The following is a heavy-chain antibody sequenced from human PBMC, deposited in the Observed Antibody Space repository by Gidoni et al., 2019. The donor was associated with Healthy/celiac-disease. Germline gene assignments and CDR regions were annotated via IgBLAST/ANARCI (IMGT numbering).Heavy chain of an antibody. V-gene: IGHV4-4*02. J-gene: IGHJ6*03. CDR3: ARLGNPNDYYYYYMDV. CDR2: IYHSGST. D-gene: IGHD7-27*01. Sequence: QVQLQESGPGLVKPSGTLSLTCAVSGGSISSSNWWSWVRQPPGKGLELIGEIYHSGSTNYNPSLKSRVTISVDKSKNQFSLKLSSVTAADTAVYYCARLGNPNDYYYYYMDVWGKGTTVTVSS. CDR1: GGSISSSNW.